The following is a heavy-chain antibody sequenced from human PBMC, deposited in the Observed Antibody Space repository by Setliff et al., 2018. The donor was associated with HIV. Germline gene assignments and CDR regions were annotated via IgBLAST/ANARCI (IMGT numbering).Heavy chain of an antibody. CDR1: GYTFTSYY. CDR3: AKSSDGGFCAGDNCYGYYFDS. Sequence: ASVKVSCKASGYTFTSYYMHWVRQAPGQGLEWMGIINPSSGSTTYAQKFQGRVTMTRDTSTSTVYMELSSLRSEDTAVYYCAKSSDGGFCAGDNCYGYYFDSWGQGTLVTVSS. J-gene: IGHJ4*02. D-gene: IGHD2-15*01. CDR2: INPSSGST. V-gene: IGHV1-46*01.